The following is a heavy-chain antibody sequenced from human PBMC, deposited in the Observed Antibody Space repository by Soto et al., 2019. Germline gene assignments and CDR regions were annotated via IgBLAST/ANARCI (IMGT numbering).Heavy chain of an antibody. CDR2: ISSSSTSV. Sequence: EVRLVESGGGLVKPGGSLRLSCAASGFTFSSYTMKWVRQAPGKGLECVSSISSSSTSVYYADSVKGRFTISRDNAKNSLYLQMNSLRAEDTAVYYCASGPYFEILTGYFDPWGQGTLVTVSS. D-gene: IGHD3-9*01. CDR3: ASGPYFEILTGYFDP. V-gene: IGHV3-21*01. J-gene: IGHJ5*02. CDR1: GFTFSSYT.